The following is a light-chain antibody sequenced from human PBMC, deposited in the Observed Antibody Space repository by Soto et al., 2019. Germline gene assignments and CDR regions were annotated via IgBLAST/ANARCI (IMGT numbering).Light chain of an antibody. J-gene: IGKJ4*01. CDR2: AAS. CDR1: QSISSW. CDR3: QQHSDWPLT. Sequence: DIQLTQSPSFLSASVGDRVTITCRASQSISSWLAWYQQKPGKAPKRLIYAASSLQSGVPSRFSGSGSGTEFTLTISSLQSEDFGVYYCQQHSDWPLTFGGGTKVDIK. V-gene: IGKV1-9*01.